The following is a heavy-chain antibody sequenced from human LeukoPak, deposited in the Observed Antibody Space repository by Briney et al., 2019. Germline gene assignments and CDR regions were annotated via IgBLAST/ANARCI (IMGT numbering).Heavy chain of an antibody. CDR3: ARDPLPCLLGLSTDKSCDYYYYYMDV. Sequence: GGSLRLSCAASGFTFSSYSMNWVRQAPGKGLEWVSYISSSSSTIYYADSVKGRFTISRDNAKNSLYLQMNSLRAEDTAVYYCARDPLPCLLGLSTDKSCDYYYYYMDVWGKGTTVTVSS. CDR1: GFTFSSYS. V-gene: IGHV3-48*01. J-gene: IGHJ6*03. D-gene: IGHD3-9*01. CDR2: ISSSSSTI.